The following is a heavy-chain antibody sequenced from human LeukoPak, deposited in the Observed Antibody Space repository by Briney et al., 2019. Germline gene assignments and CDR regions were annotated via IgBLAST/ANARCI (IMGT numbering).Heavy chain of an antibody. V-gene: IGHV3-30*18. CDR2: ISYDGSNK. J-gene: IGHJ4*02. Sequence: ISYDGSNKYYADSVKGRFTISRDNSKNTLYLQMNSLRAEDTAVYYCAKPRYDSSGYYLFDYWGQGTLVTVSS. D-gene: IGHD3-22*01. CDR3: AKPRYDSSGYYLFDY.